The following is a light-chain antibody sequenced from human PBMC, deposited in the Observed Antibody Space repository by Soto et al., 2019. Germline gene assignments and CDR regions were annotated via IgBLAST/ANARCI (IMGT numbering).Light chain of an antibody. Sequence: EIVLTQSPGTLSLSPGERATLSCRASQSVSSSSLAWYQQKPGQAPRLLIYDASSRATGIPDRFSGSGSGTDFTLTISSLEPEDIAVYYCQQRSNWRVTFGGGTKVDIK. V-gene: IGKV3D-20*02. CDR1: QSVSSSS. J-gene: IGKJ4*01. CDR2: DAS. CDR3: QQRSNWRVT.